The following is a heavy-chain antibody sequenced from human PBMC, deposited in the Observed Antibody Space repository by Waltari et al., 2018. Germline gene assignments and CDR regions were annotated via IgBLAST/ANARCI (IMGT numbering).Heavy chain of an antibody. D-gene: IGHD1-26*01. Sequence: HVQLQESGPGLVKPSETLSLTCAVSGYSISSNYFWGWVRQPPGKGLEWIGHIYDSETIFYNPSLKSRVTISLDTSKNHFSLKLSSLTAADTAVYFCARGLSKVADYWGQGILVTVSS. J-gene: IGHJ4*02. V-gene: IGHV4-38-2*01. CDR2: IYDSETI. CDR3: ARGLSKVADY. CDR1: GYSISSNYF.